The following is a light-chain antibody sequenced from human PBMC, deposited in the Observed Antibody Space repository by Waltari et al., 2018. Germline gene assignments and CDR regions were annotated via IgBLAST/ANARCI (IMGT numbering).Light chain of an antibody. CDR1: QSISKY. V-gene: IGKV1-39*01. CDR3: QQSYTTPYT. CDR2: GAS. Sequence: DIQMTQSPSSLSASVGDRVTITCRASQSISKYLNWYKQKPGKAPKLLIYGASSLQSGVPPRFSGSGSGTEFTLIISSLQPEDFATYSCQQSYTTPYTFGQGTKLEI. J-gene: IGKJ2*01.